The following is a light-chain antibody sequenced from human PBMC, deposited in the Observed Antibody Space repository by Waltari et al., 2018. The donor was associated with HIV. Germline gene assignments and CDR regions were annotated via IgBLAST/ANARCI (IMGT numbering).Light chain of an antibody. J-gene: IGKJ1*01. Sequence: DIVMTQSPATLSVSPGDRATLSCRASQTVSSNLAWYQQKPGQAPRLLIYAASTRASGIPARFRGSGSGTEFTLTISSLQSEDFAVYYCQQYNNSPPEGTFGQGTKVEIK. CDR1: QTVSSN. V-gene: IGKV3-15*01. CDR3: QQYNNSPPEGT. CDR2: AAS.